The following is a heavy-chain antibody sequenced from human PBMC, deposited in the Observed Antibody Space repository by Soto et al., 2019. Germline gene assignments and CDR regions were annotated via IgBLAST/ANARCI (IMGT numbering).Heavy chain of an antibody. CDR3: ARSQGSSTSLEIYYYYYYGMDV. CDR2: IIPISDTT. V-gene: IGHV1-69*01. J-gene: IGHJ6*02. Sequence: QVQLVQSGAEVKKPGSSVKVSCKASGGTFSSYAISWVRQAPGRGLEWMGGIIPISDTTNYAQKFQGRVTITADESTSTAYMELSSLRSEDTAVYYYARSQGSSTSLEIYYYYYYGMDVWGQGTTVTVSS. CDR1: GGTFSSYA. D-gene: IGHD2-2*01.